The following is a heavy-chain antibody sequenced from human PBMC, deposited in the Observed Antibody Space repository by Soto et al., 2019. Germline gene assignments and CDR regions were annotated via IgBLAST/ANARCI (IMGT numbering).Heavy chain of an antibody. CDR2: IKPDGSDK. Sequence: GGSLRLSYAASGFTFHNYWMGWVRQTPDKGLEWVANIKPDGSDKYYVDSVKGRFTISRDNAKNSLYLQMNSLRAEDTAVYYCARENYFDYWGQGTLVTVSS. CDR1: GFTFHNYW. J-gene: IGHJ4*02. V-gene: IGHV3-7*01. CDR3: ARENYFDY.